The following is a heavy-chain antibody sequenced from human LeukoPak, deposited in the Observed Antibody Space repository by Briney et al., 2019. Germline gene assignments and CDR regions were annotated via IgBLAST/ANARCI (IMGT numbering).Heavy chain of an antibody. CDR2: ISYDGSNK. V-gene: IGHV3-30*01. Sequence: WGSLRLSCAASGFTFSSYAMSWVRQAPGKGLEWVAVISYDGSNKYYADSVKGRFTISRDNSKNTLYLQMNSLRAEDTAVYYCARDYSSSWYPDYWGQGTLVTVSS. D-gene: IGHD6-13*01. J-gene: IGHJ4*02. CDR1: GFTFSSYA. CDR3: ARDYSSSWYPDY.